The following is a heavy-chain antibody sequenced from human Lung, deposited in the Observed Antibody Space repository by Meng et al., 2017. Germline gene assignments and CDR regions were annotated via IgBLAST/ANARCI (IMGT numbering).Heavy chain of an antibody. J-gene: IGHJ4*02. Sequence: GGSLRLSCEGSGFTFSNAYMTWVRQVPGKRLECVGSIKSKRDGETIDYAAPVKGRFTISRDDSKNTVYRQMHSLKTEDTAVYYCSGHFDYWGQGTLVTVSS. CDR3: SGHFDY. CDR2: IKSKRDGETI. V-gene: IGHV3-15*01. D-gene: IGHD5-12*01. CDR1: GFTFSNAY.